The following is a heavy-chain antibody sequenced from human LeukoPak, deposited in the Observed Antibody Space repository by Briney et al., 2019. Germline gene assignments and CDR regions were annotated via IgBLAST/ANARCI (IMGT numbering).Heavy chain of an antibody. J-gene: IGHJ4*02. Sequence: GGSLRLSCAASGFTFSSYSMNWVRQAPGKGLEWVSSIISSSSCIYYADSVKGRFTIYRDNAKNSLYLQMNSLRAEDTAVYYCARVGRSTMIEGPFDYWGQGTLVTVSS. V-gene: IGHV3-21*01. CDR3: ARVGRSTMIEGPFDY. CDR2: IISSSSCI. D-gene: IGHD3-22*01. CDR1: GFTFSSYS.